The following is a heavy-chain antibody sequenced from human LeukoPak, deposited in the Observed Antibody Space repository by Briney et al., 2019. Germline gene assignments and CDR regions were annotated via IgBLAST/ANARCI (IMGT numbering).Heavy chain of an antibody. CDR1: GITVSSNY. CDR3: ASNLLSSRIVVATAGAFDI. V-gene: IGHV3-53*01. Sequence: GGSLRLSCAASGITVSSNYMSWVRQAPGKGLEWVSVIYSGGSTYYADSVKGRFTISRDNSKNTLYLQMNSLRAEDTAVYYCASNLLSSRIVVATAGAFDIWGQGTMVTVSS. D-gene: IGHD3-22*01. CDR2: IYSGGST. J-gene: IGHJ3*02.